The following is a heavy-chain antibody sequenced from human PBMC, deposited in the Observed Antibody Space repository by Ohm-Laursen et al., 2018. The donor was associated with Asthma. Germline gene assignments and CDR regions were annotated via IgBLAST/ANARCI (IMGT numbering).Heavy chain of an antibody. D-gene: IGHD3-10*01. Sequence: SLRLSCAASGFIFDDYAMHWVRQVPGKGLEWVSGISWNSGTIVQADSVKGRFAISRDNAHNSLYLQMNSLRAEDTAFYYCAVSIYAYGEGAYWGQGTLVTVSS. CDR3: AVSIYAYGEGAY. V-gene: IGHV3-9*01. CDR1: GFIFDDYA. CDR2: ISWNSGTI. J-gene: IGHJ4*02.